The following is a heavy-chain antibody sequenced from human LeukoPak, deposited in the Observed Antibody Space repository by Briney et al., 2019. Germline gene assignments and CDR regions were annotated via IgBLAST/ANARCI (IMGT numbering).Heavy chain of an antibody. CDR3: ARAGGTYYGIAFDI. CDR1: GFSFSDYW. CDR2: INTDGRST. D-gene: IGHD1-26*01. V-gene: IGHV3-74*01. Sequence: GGSLRLSCAASGFSFSDYWMHWVRQAPGKGLMWVSRINTDGRSTSYVDSVKGRFTISRDNAKNSLYLQMNSLRAEDTAVYYCARAGGTYYGIAFDIWGQGTMVTVSS. J-gene: IGHJ3*02.